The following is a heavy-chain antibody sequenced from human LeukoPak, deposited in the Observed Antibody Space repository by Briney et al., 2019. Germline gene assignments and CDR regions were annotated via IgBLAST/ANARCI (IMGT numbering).Heavy chain of an antibody. CDR3: ARHPSGNSNSWSDY. J-gene: IGHJ4*02. D-gene: IGHD2/OR15-2a*01. V-gene: IGHV5-51*01. CDR2: IYPGDSDT. CDR1: GYTFTNYW. Sequence: GEFLKISCKGSGYTFTNYWIAWVRQMPGKGLEWMGIIYPGDSDTRYSPSFHGQVTLSVDKSISTAYLQWSSLKASDAAMYYCARHPSGNSNSWSDYWGQGTLVTVSS.